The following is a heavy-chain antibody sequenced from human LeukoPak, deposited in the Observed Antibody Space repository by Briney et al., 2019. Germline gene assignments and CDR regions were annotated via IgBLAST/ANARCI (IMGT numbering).Heavy chain of an antibody. Sequence: GGSLRLSCAASGFTFSSYWMSWVRQAPGKGLEWVSVIYSGGSTYYADSVKGRFTISRDNSKNTLYLQMNSLRAEDTAVYYCARVGNDYVWGSKEFDPWGQGTLVTVSS. V-gene: IGHV3-53*01. CDR3: ARVGNDYVWGSKEFDP. CDR1: GFTFSSYW. D-gene: IGHD3-16*01. CDR2: IYSGGST. J-gene: IGHJ5*02.